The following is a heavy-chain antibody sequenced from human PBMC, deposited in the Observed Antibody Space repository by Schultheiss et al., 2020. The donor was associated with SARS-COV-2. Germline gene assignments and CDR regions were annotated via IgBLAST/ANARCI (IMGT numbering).Heavy chain of an antibody. CDR2: ISYDGSNK. CDR3: AKEVYHSSGFDY. J-gene: IGHJ4*02. Sequence: GESLKISCAASGFTFSSYGMHWVRQAPGKGLEWVAVISYDGSNKYYADSVKGRFTISRDNSKNTLYLQMNSLRAEDTAVYYCAKEVYHSSGFDYWGQGTLVTVSS. D-gene: IGHD6-19*01. CDR1: GFTFSSYG. V-gene: IGHV3-30*18.